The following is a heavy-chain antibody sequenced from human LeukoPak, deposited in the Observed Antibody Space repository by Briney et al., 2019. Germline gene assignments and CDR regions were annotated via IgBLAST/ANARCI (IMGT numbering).Heavy chain of an antibody. D-gene: IGHD3/OR15-3a*01. J-gene: IGHJ4*02. CDR2: ISSSSTI. Sequence: PGGSLRLSCAASGFTFSSYSMNWVRQAPGKGLEWVSYISSSSTIYYADSVKGRFTISRDNAKNSLYLQMNSLRAEDTAVYYCARDRDCFDYWGQGTLVTVSS. CDR1: GFTFSSYS. V-gene: IGHV3-48*01. CDR3: ARDRDCFDY.